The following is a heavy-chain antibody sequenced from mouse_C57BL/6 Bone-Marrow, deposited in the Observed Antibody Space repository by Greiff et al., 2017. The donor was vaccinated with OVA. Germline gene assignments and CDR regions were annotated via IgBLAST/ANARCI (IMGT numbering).Heavy chain of an antibody. J-gene: IGHJ3*01. CDR1: GFSFNTYA. D-gene: IGHD2-1*01. Sequence: EVKVVESGGGLVQPKGSLKLSCAASGFSFNTYAMNWVRQAPGKGLEWVARIRSKSNNYATYYADSVKDRFTISRDDSESMLYLQMNNLKTEDTAMYYCVRQSYGNYHLAWFAYWGQGTLVTVSA. CDR3: VRQSYGNYHLAWFAY. V-gene: IGHV10-1*01. CDR2: IRSKSNNYAT.